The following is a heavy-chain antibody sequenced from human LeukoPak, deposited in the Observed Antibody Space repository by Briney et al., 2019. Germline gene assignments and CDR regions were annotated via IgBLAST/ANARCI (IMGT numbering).Heavy chain of an antibody. CDR2: INSDGSST. CDR1: GFTFSSYW. Sequence: GGSLRLSCAASGFTFSSYWMHWVRQAPGKGLVWVSRINSDGSSTSYADSVKGRFTISRYNAKNTLYLQMNSLRAEDTAVYHCASDTAMVTRFDYWGQGTLVTVSS. V-gene: IGHV3-74*01. CDR3: ASDTAMVTRFDY. D-gene: IGHD5-18*01. J-gene: IGHJ4*02.